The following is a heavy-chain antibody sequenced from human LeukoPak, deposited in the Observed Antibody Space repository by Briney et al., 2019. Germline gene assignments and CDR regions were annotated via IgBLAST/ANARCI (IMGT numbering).Heavy chain of an antibody. D-gene: IGHD3-22*01. CDR3: ARVMAIDSSGYYFDAFDI. CDR1: GGSFSGYY. V-gene: IGHV4-34*01. CDR2: INHSGST. Sequence: SETLSLTCAVYGGSFSGYYWSWIRQPPGKGLEWIGEINHSGSTNYNPSLKSRVTISVDTSKNQFSLKLSSVTAADTAVYYCARVMAIDSSGYYFDAFDIWGQGTMVTVSS. J-gene: IGHJ3*02.